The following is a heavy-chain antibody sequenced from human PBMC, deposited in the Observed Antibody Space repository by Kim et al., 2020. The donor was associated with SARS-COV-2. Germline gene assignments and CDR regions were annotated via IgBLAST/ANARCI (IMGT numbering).Heavy chain of an antibody. J-gene: IGHJ6*02. V-gene: IGHV1-18*01. Sequence: ASVKVSCKASGYTFTSYGISWVRQAPGQGLEWMGWISAYNGNTNYAQKLQGRVTMTTYTSTSTAYMELRSLRSDDTAVYYCARGEDDSSGYFYYGMDVWGQGTTVTVSS. D-gene: IGHD3-22*01. CDR2: ISAYNGNT. CDR3: ARGEDDSSGYFYYGMDV. CDR1: GYTFTSYG.